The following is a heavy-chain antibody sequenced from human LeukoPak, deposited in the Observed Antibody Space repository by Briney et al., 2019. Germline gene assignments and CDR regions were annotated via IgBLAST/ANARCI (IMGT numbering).Heavy chain of an antibody. J-gene: IGHJ4*02. V-gene: IGHV3-33*03. D-gene: IGHD2-15*01. CDR3: ATVNRISSTFDS. Sequence: QPGGSLRLSCAASGFTFSSYGMHWVRQAPGKGLEWVAVIWYDGSNNYYADSVKGRFTISRDNAKSSLYLQMNSLRADDTAVYYCATVNRISSTFDSWGQGALVTVSS. CDR2: IWYDGSNN. CDR1: GFTFSSYG.